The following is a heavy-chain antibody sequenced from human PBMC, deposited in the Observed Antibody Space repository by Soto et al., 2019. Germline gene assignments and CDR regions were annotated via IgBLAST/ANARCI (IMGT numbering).Heavy chain of an antibody. CDR1: GYTFTSYD. J-gene: IGHJ6*02. CDR3: ARGRGWSGSLDYYYGMDV. Sequence: QVQLVQSGAEVKKPGASVKVSCKASGYTFTSYDINWVRQATGQGLEWMGWMNPNSGNTGYAQKSQGSVTMTRNTSISTAYMELSSLRSEDTAVYYCARGRGWSGSLDYYYGMDVWGQGTTVTVSS. CDR2: MNPNSGNT. D-gene: IGHD3-3*01. V-gene: IGHV1-8*01.